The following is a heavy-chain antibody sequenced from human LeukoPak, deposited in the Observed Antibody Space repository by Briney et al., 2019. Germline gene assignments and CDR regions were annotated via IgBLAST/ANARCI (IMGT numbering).Heavy chain of an antibody. CDR2: IYYSGST. Sequence: PSETLSLTCTASGCSISSYYWSWIRQPPGKGLEWIGYIYYSGSTNYNPSLKSRVTISVDTSKNQFSLKLSSVTAADTAVYYCARHAGRLRYFDWSTWAPFDYWGQGTLVTVSS. CDR3: ARHAGRLRYFDWSTWAPFDY. J-gene: IGHJ4*02. V-gene: IGHV4-59*08. D-gene: IGHD3-9*01. CDR1: GCSISSYY.